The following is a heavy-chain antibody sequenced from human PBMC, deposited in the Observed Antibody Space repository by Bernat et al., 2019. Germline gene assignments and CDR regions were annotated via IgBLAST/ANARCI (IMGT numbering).Heavy chain of an antibody. J-gene: IGHJ6*02. V-gene: IGHV1-3*01. CDR1: GYTFTSYA. CDR2: INAGNGNT. D-gene: IGHD3-22*01. Sequence: QVQLVQSGAEVKKPGASVKVSCKASGYTFTSYAMHWVRQAPGQRLEWMGWINAGNGNTKYSQKFQGRVTITRDTSASTAYMELSSLRSEDTAVYYCARDRFVRGKYYDSSMRGMDVWGQGTTVTVSS. CDR3: ARDRFVRGKYYDSSMRGMDV.